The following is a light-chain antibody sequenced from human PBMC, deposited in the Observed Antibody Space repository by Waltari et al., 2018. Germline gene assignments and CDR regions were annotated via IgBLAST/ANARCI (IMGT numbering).Light chain of an antibody. CDR2: GAS. Sequence: EIVLTQSPGTLSLSPGERATLSCRASQRVSSSYLAWYQQKPGQAPRLLIYGASTRATGIPDRFSGSGSGTDFTLTISRLEPEDFAVYYCQQYGSSTPITFGQGTRLEIK. CDR1: QRVSSSY. J-gene: IGKJ5*01. CDR3: QQYGSSTPIT. V-gene: IGKV3-20*01.